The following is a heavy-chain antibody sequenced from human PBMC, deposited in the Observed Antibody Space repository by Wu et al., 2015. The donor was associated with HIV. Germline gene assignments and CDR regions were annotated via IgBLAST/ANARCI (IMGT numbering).Heavy chain of an antibody. Sequence: QVQLVQSGAEVKKPGASVKVSCKASGYTFTSYGISWVRQAPGQGLEWMGWISAYNGNTNYAQKLQGRVTMTTDTSTSTAYMELRSLRSDDTAVYYCARDHSSSSAVARRTLFDYWGQGTLVTVSS. CDR2: ISAYNGNT. CDR3: ARDHSSSSAVARRTLFDY. J-gene: IGHJ4*02. D-gene: IGHD6-6*01. V-gene: IGHV1-18*01. CDR1: GYTFTSYG.